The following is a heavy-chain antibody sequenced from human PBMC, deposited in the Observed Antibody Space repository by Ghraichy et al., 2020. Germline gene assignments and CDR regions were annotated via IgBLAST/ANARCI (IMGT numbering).Heavy chain of an antibody. CDR3: ARDPLVTSAFDI. V-gene: IGHV3-74*01. J-gene: IGHJ3*02. CDR2: INTDGSST. D-gene: IGHD1-26*01. Sequence: GESLNISCAASGFTFSSYWMHWVRQAPGKGLVWVSRINTDGSSTSYADSVKGRFTISRDNAKNTLYLQMNSLRAEDTAVYYCARDPLVTSAFDIWGQGTMVTVSS. CDR1: GFTFSSYW.